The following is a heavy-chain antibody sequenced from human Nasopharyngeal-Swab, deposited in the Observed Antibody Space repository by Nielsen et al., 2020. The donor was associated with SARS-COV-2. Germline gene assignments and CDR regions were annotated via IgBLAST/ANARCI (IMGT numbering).Heavy chain of an antibody. Sequence: GSLRLSCTVSGGSISSYYWSWIRQPPGKGLEWIGYIYYSGSTNYNPSLKSRVTISVDTSKNQFSLKLSSVTAADTAVYYCARGRSLDYWGQGTLVTVSS. CDR3: ARGRSLDY. CDR2: IYYSGST. CDR1: GGSISSYY. J-gene: IGHJ4*02. V-gene: IGHV4-59*01.